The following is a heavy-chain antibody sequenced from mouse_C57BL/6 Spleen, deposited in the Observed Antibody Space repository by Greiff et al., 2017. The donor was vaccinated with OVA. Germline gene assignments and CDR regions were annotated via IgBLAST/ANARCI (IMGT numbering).Heavy chain of an antibody. CDR3: ARGWDY. CDR2: IDPSDSYP. D-gene: IGHD3-3*01. Sequence: QVQLQQPGAELVKPGASVKLSCKASGYTFTSYWMQWVKQRPGQGLEWIGEIDPSDSYPNYNQKFKGKATLTVDTSSSTAYMQLSSLTSEDSAVYYCARGWDYWGQGTTLTVSS. V-gene: IGHV1-50*01. CDR1: GYTFTSYW. J-gene: IGHJ2*01.